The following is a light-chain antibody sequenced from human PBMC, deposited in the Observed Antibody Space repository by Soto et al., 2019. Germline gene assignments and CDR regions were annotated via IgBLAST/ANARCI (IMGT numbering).Light chain of an antibody. CDR2: GAS. CDR3: HQYGSSPWT. J-gene: IGKJ1*01. CDR1: QSVSSSY. V-gene: IGKV3-20*01. Sequence: EIVFTQSPGTLSFSPGERATLSCRASQSVSSSYLAWYQQKPGPAPRLLIYGASSRATGIPDSFSGSGSGTDFALTISRLEPEDFAVYYCHQYGSSPWTLGQGTKVDIK.